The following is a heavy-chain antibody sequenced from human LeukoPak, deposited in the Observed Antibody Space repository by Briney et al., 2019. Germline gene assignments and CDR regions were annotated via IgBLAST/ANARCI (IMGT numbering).Heavy chain of an antibody. Sequence: NTSETLSLTCTVSGGSISSGDYYWSWIRQPPGKGLEWIGYIYHSGSTYYNPSLKSRVTISVDRSKNQFSLKLSSVTAADTAVYYCARDWGYYYYYMDVWGKGTTVTVSS. J-gene: IGHJ6*03. CDR1: GGSISSGDYY. D-gene: IGHD3-16*01. CDR2: IYHSGST. CDR3: ARDWGYYYYYMDV. V-gene: IGHV4-30-2*01.